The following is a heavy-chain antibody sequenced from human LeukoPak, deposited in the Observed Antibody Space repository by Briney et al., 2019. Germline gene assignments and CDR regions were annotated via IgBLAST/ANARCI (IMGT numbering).Heavy chain of an antibody. D-gene: IGHD1-1*01. J-gene: IGHJ6*03. Sequence: ASVKVSCKASGYPFTSYDINWVRQATGQGLEWMGWMNPNSGNTGYAQKFQGRVTITRNTSITTAYMELSSLRSEDTAVYFCAGGVLTTPYYYYYMDVWGKGTTVTVSS. CDR3: AGGVLTTPYYYYYMDV. V-gene: IGHV1-8*03. CDR1: GYPFTSYD. CDR2: MNPNSGNT.